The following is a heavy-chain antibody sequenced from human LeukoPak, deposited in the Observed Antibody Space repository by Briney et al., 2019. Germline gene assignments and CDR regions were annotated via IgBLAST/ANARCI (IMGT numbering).Heavy chain of an antibody. CDR2: INPNSGGT. Sequence: ASVKVSCKASGYTFTGYYMHWVRQAPGQGLEWMGWINPNSGGTNYAQKFQGRVTMTRDTSISTAYMELSRLRSDDTAMYYCARRVESGYSFDYWGQGTLVTVSS. D-gene: IGHD3-3*01. J-gene: IGHJ4*02. V-gene: IGHV1-2*02. CDR1: GYTFTGYY. CDR3: ARRVESGYSFDY.